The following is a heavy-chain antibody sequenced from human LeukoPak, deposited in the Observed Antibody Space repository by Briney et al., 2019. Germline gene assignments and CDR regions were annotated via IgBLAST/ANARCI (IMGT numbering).Heavy chain of an antibody. CDR3: ASAETSTWNPSGAFDI. CDR1: GGSISSGGYY. CDR2: IYYSGST. J-gene: IGHJ3*02. Sequence: SQTLPLTCTVSGGSISSGGYYWSWIRQHPGKGLEWIGYIYYSGSTYYNPSLKSRVTISVDTSKNQFSLKLSSVTAADTAVYYCASAETSTWNPSGAFDIWGQGTMVTVSS. D-gene: IGHD1-1*01. V-gene: IGHV4-31*03.